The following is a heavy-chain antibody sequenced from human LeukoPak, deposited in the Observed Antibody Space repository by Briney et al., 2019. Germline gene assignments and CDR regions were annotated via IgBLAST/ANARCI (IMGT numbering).Heavy chain of an antibody. CDR1: GFTFSSYW. Sequence: GGSLRLSCAASGFTFSSYWMHWVRQAPGKGLVWVSRINSDGSSTSYADSVKGRFTISRGNAKNTLYLQMNSLRAEDTAVYYCAKEMDHDYVWGSYRRNFDYWGQGTLVTVSS. V-gene: IGHV3-74*01. CDR3: AKEMDHDYVWGSYRRNFDY. CDR2: INSDGSST. J-gene: IGHJ4*02. D-gene: IGHD3-16*02.